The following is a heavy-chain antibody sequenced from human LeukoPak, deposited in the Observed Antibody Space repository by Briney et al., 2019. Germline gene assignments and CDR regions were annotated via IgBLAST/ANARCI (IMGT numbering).Heavy chain of an antibody. CDR2: ISGSGDST. D-gene: IGHD6-19*01. CDR1: GFTFSNYA. V-gene: IGHV3-23*01. CDR3: ARRSGIAVAGAFDY. Sequence: PGRSLRLSCAASGFTFSNYAMRWVRQAPGKGLEWVSGISGSGDSTYYADSVKGRFTISRDNSKNTLYLQMNNLRAEDTAVYYCARRSGIAVAGAFDYWGQGTLVTVSS. J-gene: IGHJ4*02.